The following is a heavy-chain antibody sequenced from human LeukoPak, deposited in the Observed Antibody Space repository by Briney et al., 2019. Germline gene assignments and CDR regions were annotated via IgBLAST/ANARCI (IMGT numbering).Heavy chain of an antibody. J-gene: IGHJ6*02. D-gene: IGHD2-2*01. V-gene: IGHV3-43*02. Sequence: GGSLRLSCAASGFTFDDYAMHWVRQAPGKGLEWVCLIRGGGGSTYYADSVKGRSTISRANSKTSLYLQMNRLRTEDAALYYCAKDKYDQLGVFYYYYGMDVWGQGTTVTVSS. CDR1: GFTFDDYA. CDR3: AKDKYDQLGVFYYYYGMDV. CDR2: IRGGGGST.